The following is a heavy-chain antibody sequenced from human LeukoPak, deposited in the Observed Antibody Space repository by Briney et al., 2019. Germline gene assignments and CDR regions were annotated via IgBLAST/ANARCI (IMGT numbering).Heavy chain of an antibody. D-gene: IGHD6-13*01. CDR2: IIPIFGTA. V-gene: IGHV1-69*05. J-gene: IGHJ6*03. CDR3: ARAGYSSSWCGPEVYYYYMDV. Sequence: GSSVKVSCKASGGTFSSYAISWVRQAPGQGLEWMGGIIPIFGTANYAQKFQGRVTITTDESTSTAYMELSSLRSEDTAVYYCARAGYSSSWCGPEVYYYYMDVWGKGTTVTVSS. CDR1: GGTFSSYA.